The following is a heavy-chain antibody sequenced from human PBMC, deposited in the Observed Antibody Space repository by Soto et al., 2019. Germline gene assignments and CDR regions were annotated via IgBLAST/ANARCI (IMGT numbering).Heavy chain of an antibody. D-gene: IGHD4-17*01. J-gene: IGHJ4*02. V-gene: IGHV2-5*02. CDR2: IYWDDDK. CDR1: GFSLSTTGVG. CDR3: VNATPVTTGGDY. Sequence: QITLKESGPTLVKPTQTLTLTCTFSGFSLSTTGVGVGWIRQPPGKALDWLALIYWDDDKRYSPSLKSRLTSTKDTSQNQVVLTMTNMDPLDKATYYCVNATPVTTGGDYWGQGTLVTVS.